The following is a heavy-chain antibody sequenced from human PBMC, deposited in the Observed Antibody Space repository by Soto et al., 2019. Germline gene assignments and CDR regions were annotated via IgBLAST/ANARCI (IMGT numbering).Heavy chain of an antibody. CDR2: ISYDGSNK. J-gene: IGHJ3*02. D-gene: IGHD4-17*01. Sequence: GGSLRLSCAASGFTFSSYAMHWVRQAPGKGLEWVAVISYDGSNKYYADSVKGRFTISRDNSKNTLYLQMNSLRAEDTAVYYCARLTVPMMDDAFDIWGQGTMVTVSS. V-gene: IGHV3-30-3*01. CDR1: GFTFSSYA. CDR3: ARLTVPMMDDAFDI.